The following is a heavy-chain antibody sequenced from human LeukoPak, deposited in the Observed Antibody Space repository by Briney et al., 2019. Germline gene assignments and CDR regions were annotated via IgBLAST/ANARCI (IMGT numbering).Heavy chain of an antibody. D-gene: IGHD3-10*01. J-gene: IGHJ2*01. CDR2: IYYSGST. CDR1: GGSISSYF. CDR3: AGVLWFEEFHWYFDL. Sequence: SETLSLTCTVSGGSISSYFWTWIRQPPGKGLEWIGYIYYSGSTSYNPSLKSRVTISVDTSKNQFSVKLSSVTAADTAVYYCAGVLWFEEFHWYFDLWGRGTLVTVSS. V-gene: IGHV4-59*01.